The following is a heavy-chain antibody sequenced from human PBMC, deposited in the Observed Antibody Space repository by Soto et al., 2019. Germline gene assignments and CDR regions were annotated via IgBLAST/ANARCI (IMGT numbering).Heavy chain of an antibody. Sequence: SETLSLTCTVSGGSISSYYWSWIRQPPGKGLEWIGYIYYSGSTNYNPSLKSRVTISVDTSKNQFSLKLSSVTAADTAVYYCASYAPNYYDSSGSRGYFDYWGQGTLVTVSS. J-gene: IGHJ4*02. D-gene: IGHD3-22*01. V-gene: IGHV4-59*01. CDR1: GGSISSYY. CDR3: ASYAPNYYDSSGSRGYFDY. CDR2: IYYSGST.